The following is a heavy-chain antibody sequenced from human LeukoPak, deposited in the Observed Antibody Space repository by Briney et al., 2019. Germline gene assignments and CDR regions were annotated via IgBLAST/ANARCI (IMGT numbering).Heavy chain of an antibody. Sequence: ASVKVSCKASGGTFSSYAISWVRQAPGQGLEWMGGIIPIFGTANYAQKFQGRVTITADESTSTAYMELSCLRSEDTAVYYCARGSSGFTMVRGVKDWFDPWGQGTLVTVSS. V-gene: IGHV1-69*13. D-gene: IGHD3-10*01. CDR1: GGTFSSYA. J-gene: IGHJ5*02. CDR2: IIPIFGTA. CDR3: ARGSSGFTMVRGVKDWFDP.